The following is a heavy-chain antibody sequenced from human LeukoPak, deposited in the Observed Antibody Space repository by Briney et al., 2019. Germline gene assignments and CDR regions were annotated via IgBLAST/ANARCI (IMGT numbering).Heavy chain of an antibody. D-gene: IGHD3-22*01. CDR1: VGTFSSYA. J-gene: IGHJ4*02. Sequence: SVKVSCKASVGTFSSYAISWVRQAPGKGLEWMGRIIPIFGTANYAQKFQGRVTITTDESTSTAYMELSSLRSEDTAVYYCARANYDSSGYYYWWGQGTLVTVSS. V-gene: IGHV1-69*05. CDR3: ARANYDSSGYYYW. CDR2: IIPIFGTA.